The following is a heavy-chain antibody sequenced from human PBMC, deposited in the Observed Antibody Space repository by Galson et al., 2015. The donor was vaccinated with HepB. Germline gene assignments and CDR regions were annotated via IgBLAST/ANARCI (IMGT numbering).Heavy chain of an antibody. CDR2: ISYDGSNK. CDR3: AKDIVVAGTPIDASDI. V-gene: IGHV3-30*18. J-gene: IGHJ3*02. CDR1: GFTFSSYG. Sequence: SLRLSCAASGFTFSSYGMHWVRQAPGKGLEWVAVISYDGSNKYYADSVKGRFTISRDNSKNTLYLQMNSLRAEDTAVYYCAKDIVVAGTPIDASDIWGQGTMVTVSS. D-gene: IGHD3-22*01.